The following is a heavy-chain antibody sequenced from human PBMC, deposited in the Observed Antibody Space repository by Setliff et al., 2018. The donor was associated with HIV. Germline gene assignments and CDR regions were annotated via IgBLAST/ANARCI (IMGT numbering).Heavy chain of an antibody. CDR1: GGSISSYY. J-gene: IGHJ4*02. D-gene: IGHD3-22*01. CDR3: ARGLSFYDPGGFDY. CDR2: TFYSSRWFY. V-gene: IGHV6-1*01. Sequence: LSLTCTVSGGSISSYYWSWIRQSPSRGLEWLGRTFYSSRWFYDYAVSVKSRVTISLDTSKNQFSLKLSSVTAADTAVYYCARGLSFYDPGGFDYWGQGTLVTVSS.